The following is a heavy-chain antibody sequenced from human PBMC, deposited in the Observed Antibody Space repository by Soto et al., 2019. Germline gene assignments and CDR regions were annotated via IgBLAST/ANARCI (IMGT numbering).Heavy chain of an antibody. J-gene: IGHJ5*02. Sequence: SVKVSCKTSGYTFTSYGISWVRQAPGQGLEWMGGIIPIFGTANYAQKFQGRVTITADESTSTAYMELSSLRSEDTAVYYCARASGGHSGWGHWSDPWGQGTLVTVSS. CDR3: ARASGGHSGWGHWSDP. CDR1: GYTFTSYG. CDR2: IIPIFGTA. V-gene: IGHV1-69*13. D-gene: IGHD2-21*02.